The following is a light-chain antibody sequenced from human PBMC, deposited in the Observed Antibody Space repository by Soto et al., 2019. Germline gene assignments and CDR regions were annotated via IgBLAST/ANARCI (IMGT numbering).Light chain of an antibody. V-gene: IGKV3-20*01. CDR2: GPS. J-gene: IGKJ1*01. CDR3: QQYGSSPWT. CDR1: QSVSSSY. Sequence: EIVLTQSPGTLSLSPGERATLSCRASQSVSSSYLAWYQQKPGQAPRLLIYGPSGRATGIPDRFSGSGSGTEFTLTISRLEPEDFAVYYCQQYGSSPWTFGQGTKVEIK.